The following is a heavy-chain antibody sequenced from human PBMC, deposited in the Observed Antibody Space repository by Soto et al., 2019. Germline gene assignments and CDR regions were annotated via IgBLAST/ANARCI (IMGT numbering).Heavy chain of an antibody. CDR1: GGSFSGYY. CDR2: INHSGST. V-gene: IGHV4-34*01. J-gene: IGHJ4*02. CDR3: ARGSIAVAGHDY. D-gene: IGHD6-19*01. Sequence: QVQLQQWGAGLLKPSETLSLTCAVYGGSFSGYYWSWIRQPPGKGLEWIGEINHSGSTNYNPSLKSRVTISVDTSKNKFSLKLSSVTAADTAVYYCARGSIAVAGHDYWGQGTLVTVSS.